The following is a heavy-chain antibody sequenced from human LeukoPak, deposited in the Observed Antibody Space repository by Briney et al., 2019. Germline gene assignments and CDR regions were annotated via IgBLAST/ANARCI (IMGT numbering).Heavy chain of an antibody. D-gene: IGHD2/OR15-2a*01. CDR1: GYTFTSYD. CDR2: MNPNSGVT. J-gene: IGHJ3*02. V-gene: IGHV1-2*02. Sequence: GASVKVSCKASGYTFTSYDINWVRQATGQGLEWMGWMNPNSGVTHYAQKFQGRVTMTRDTSISTAYMELSRLRSDDTAVYYCASLSNPDAFDIWGQGTMVTVSS. CDR3: ASLSNPDAFDI.